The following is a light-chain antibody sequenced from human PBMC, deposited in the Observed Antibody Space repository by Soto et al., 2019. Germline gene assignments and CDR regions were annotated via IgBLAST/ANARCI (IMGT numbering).Light chain of an antibody. V-gene: IGLV2-14*03. CDR3: SSYTTSSTPHYV. CDR2: DVS. J-gene: IGLJ1*01. Sequence: QSVLTQPASVSGSPGQSITISCTGTSSDVGGYNSVSWYQHHPGKAPKLMIFDVSDRPSGVSSRFSGSKSGNTASLTISGLQAEDEADYYCSSYTTSSTPHYVFGPGTTLTVL. CDR1: SSDVGGYNS.